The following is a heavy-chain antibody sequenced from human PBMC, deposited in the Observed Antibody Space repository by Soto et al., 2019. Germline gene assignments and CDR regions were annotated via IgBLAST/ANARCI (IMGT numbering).Heavy chain of an antibody. J-gene: IGHJ4*02. V-gene: IGHV4-59*01. CDR3: ARDQITHFDY. Sequence: XETLSLTCTVAGCSISSYYWSWIRQPPGKGLEWIGYIYYSGSTNYNPSLKSRVTISVDTSKNQFSLKLSSVTAADTAVYYCARDQITHFDYWGQGTLVTVSS. CDR1: GCSISSYY. D-gene: IGHD3-10*01. CDR2: IYYSGST.